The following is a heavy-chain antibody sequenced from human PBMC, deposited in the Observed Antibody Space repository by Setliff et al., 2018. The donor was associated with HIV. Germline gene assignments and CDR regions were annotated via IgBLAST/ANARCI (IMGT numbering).Heavy chain of an antibody. CDR1: GYNFNSHW. CDR2: IFPGDSDT. Sequence: GESLKISCKGSGYNFNSHWIGWVRQMPGKSLDWLGIIFPGDSDTRYNPSFEGQVTISADKSISTAYLQWSSLRAEDTATYYCASKRYCTEDVCYGLEYWGQGTLVTVSS. J-gene: IGHJ4*02. D-gene: IGHD2-8*01. V-gene: IGHV5-51*01. CDR3: ASKRYCTEDVCYGLEY.